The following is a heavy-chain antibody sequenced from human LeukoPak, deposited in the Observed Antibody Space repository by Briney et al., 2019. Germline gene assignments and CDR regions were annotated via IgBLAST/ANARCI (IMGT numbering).Heavy chain of an antibody. D-gene: IGHD3-10*01. CDR1: GDSIRSTSYY. CDR2: IYYSGNT. CDR3: ARGGYYGSGNDFRFDP. J-gene: IGHJ5*02. V-gene: IGHV4-39*07. Sequence: SETLSLTCTVSGDSIRSTSYYWGWIRQPPGKGLEWIGSIYYSGNTYYNPSLMSRVTISVETSKNQFSLKLKSVTAADTAVYYCARGGYYGSGNDFRFDPWGQGTLVTVSS.